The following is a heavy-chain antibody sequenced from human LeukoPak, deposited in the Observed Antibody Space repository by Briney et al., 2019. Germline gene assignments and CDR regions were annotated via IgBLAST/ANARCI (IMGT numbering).Heavy chain of an antibody. J-gene: IGHJ4*02. CDR3: AKTFGSYYDY. Sequence: GGSLRLSCAASGFTFDDYAMHWVRQAPGKGLEWVSLISGDGGSTYYADSVKGRFTISRDNSKNSLYLQMNSLRTEDTALYCCAKTFGSYYDYWGQGTLVTVSS. CDR2: ISGDGGST. V-gene: IGHV3-43*02. D-gene: IGHD1-26*01. CDR1: GFTFDDYA.